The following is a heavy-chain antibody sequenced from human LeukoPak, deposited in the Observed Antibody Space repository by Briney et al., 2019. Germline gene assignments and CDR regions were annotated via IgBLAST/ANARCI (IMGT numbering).Heavy chain of an antibody. CDR2: INHSGST. CDR3: ARGRIYGGNSLDY. V-gene: IGHV4-34*01. CDR1: GGSFSGYY. D-gene: IGHD4-23*01. Sequence: PSETLSLTCAVYGGSFSGYYWSSIRQPPGKGLEWIGEINHSGSTNYNPSLKSRVTISVDTSKNQFSLKLSSVTAADTAVYYCARGRIYGGNSLDYWGQGTLVTVSS. J-gene: IGHJ4*02.